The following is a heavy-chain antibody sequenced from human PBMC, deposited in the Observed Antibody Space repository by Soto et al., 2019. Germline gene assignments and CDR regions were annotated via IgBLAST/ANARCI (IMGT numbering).Heavy chain of an antibody. V-gene: IGHV1-69*01. CDR3: ARDGYYDSSGYYYGARYFDL. Sequence: QVQLVQSGAEVKKPGSSVKVSCKASGGTFSSYAISWVRRAPGQGLEWMGGIIPIFGTANYAQKFQGRVTITADESTSTAYMELSSLRSEDTAVYYCARDGYYDSSGYYYGARYFDLWGRGTLVTVSS. CDR1: GGTFSSYA. D-gene: IGHD3-22*01. J-gene: IGHJ2*01. CDR2: IIPIFGTA.